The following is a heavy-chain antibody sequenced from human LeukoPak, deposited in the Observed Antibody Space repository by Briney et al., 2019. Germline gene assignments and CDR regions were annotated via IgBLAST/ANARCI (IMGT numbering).Heavy chain of an antibody. Sequence: GGSLRLSCAASGFTFSSYCMNWVRQAPGKGLEWVSFISSSSSYIYYADSVKGRFTISRDNAKNSLYLQMNSLRAEDTAVYYCARGPRPTDPFDYWGQGTLVTVSS. D-gene: IGHD1-14*01. V-gene: IGHV3-21*01. J-gene: IGHJ4*02. CDR3: ARGPRPTDPFDY. CDR2: ISSSSSYI. CDR1: GFTFSSYC.